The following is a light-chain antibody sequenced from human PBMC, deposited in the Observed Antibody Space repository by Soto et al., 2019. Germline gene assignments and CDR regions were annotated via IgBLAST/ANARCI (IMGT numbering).Light chain of an antibody. CDR2: KAS. V-gene: IGKV1-5*03. Sequence: DIQMTQSPSTLSASVGDRVIITCRASQSISSWLAWYQQKPGKAPKLLIYKASSLESGVPSRFSGSGSGTDFSLTISSLQPEDFATYYCLQDYNFPRTFGQGTKVDIK. CDR1: QSISSW. CDR3: LQDYNFPRT. J-gene: IGKJ1*01.